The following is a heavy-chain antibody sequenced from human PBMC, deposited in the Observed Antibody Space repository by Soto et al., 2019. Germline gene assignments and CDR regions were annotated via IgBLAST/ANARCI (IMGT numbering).Heavy chain of an antibody. CDR3: AGDRDYDVVEVSGRNYYYYGMDV. CDR1: GFTFSSYI. Sequence: GGSLTLSCAASGFTFSSYIMNWVRRSQGQGLEWVSYISSSSNNIYYADSVKGRFTISRDNAKNSLFLQLDSLRAEDTAVYYCAGDRDYDVVEVSGRNYYYYGMDVWGQGTTVTVSS. D-gene: IGHD2-21*02. J-gene: IGHJ6*02. V-gene: IGHV3-21*06. CDR2: ISSSSNNI.